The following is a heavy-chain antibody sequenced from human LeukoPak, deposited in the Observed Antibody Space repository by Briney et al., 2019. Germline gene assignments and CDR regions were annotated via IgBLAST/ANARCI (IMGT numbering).Heavy chain of an antibody. J-gene: IGHJ5*02. D-gene: IGHD2-8*02. CDR2: IKQAGSEN. Sequence: GGSLRLSCAASGFIFSSYWMTWVRQAPGKGLEWVANIKQAGSENSYVDSVKGRFTISRDNAKNSLYLQMNSLRAEDTALYYCVKDAGTAWGQGTLVTVSS. V-gene: IGHV3-7*01. CDR3: VKDAGTA. CDR1: GFIFSSYW.